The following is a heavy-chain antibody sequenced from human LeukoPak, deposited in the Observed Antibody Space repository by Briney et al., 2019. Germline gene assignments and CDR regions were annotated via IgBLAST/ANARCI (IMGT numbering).Heavy chain of an antibody. Sequence: GGSLRLSCAASGFTFSSYEMNWVRQAPGKALEWVSYISSSGSPINYADSVKGRFTVSRDNAKNSLYLQMNSLRAEDTALYYCASGIAAAGSGFDYWGQGTLVTVSS. CDR1: GFTFSSYE. CDR3: ASGIAAAGSGFDY. D-gene: IGHD6-13*01. V-gene: IGHV3-48*03. J-gene: IGHJ4*02. CDR2: ISSSGSPI.